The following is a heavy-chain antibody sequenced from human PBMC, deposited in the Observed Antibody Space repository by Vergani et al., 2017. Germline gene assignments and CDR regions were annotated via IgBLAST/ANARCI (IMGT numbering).Heavy chain of an antibody. Sequence: QVQLVQSGAEVKKPGSSVKVSCKASGGTFSNYAVTWLRQAPGQGLEWMGGIIPISGITNYAQKFQGRITITADESTSAAYMELSSLRSEDTAVYYCATDNRGLYAQNFFTQPHYYYGMDVWGQGTTVTVSS. CDR1: GGTFSNYA. CDR2: IIPISGIT. V-gene: IGHV1-69*12. D-gene: IGHD1-14*01. J-gene: IGHJ6*02. CDR3: ATDNRGLYAQNFFTQPHYYYGMDV.